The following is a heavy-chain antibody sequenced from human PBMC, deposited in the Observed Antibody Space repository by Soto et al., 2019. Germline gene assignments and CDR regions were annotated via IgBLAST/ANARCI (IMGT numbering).Heavy chain of an antibody. V-gene: IGHV1-2*04. CDR1: GYTFTDYY. CDR2: INTKTGDT. Sequence: QVQLVQSGAEVKKPGASVKVSCKAFGYTFTDYYIHWVRQAPGQGLEWMGWINTKTGDTKYAQKFQGWVTMTRDTSVSTAYMELRRLTSDDTAVYYCARPYYYGSGSFFSPDVWGQGTTVTVSS. D-gene: IGHD3-10*01. CDR3: ARPYYYGSGSFFSPDV. J-gene: IGHJ6*02.